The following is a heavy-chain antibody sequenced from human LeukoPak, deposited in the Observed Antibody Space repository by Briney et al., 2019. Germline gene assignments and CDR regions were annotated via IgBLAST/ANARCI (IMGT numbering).Heavy chain of an antibody. CDR1: GFSFKDYY. J-gene: IGHJ4*02. Sequence: GGSLRLSCAASGFSFKDYYFSWIRQAPGKGLEWVSFINVNGGATHYAESVKGRFTISRANAMHSIYLEMNSLTAEDTAVYYCARGPRILTLGSYYFDYWGQGSLVTVSS. D-gene: IGHD3-10*01. CDR3: ARGPRILTLGSYYFDY. V-gene: IGHV3-11*01. CDR2: INVNGGAT.